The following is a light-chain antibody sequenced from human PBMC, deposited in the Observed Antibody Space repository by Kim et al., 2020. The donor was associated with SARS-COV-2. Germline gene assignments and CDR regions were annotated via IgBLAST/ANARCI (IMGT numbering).Light chain of an antibody. CDR1: SGSIDDNY. CDR3: QSYNRDNVI. V-gene: IGLV6-57*03. J-gene: IGLJ2*01. CDR2: EDD. Sequence: GKTVTISCTRSSGSIDDNYVQWYQQRPGGVPTTVIYEDDQGPSGVSDRFSGSIDNFSNSASLTISGLRTEDEADYYCQSYNRDNVIFGGGTQLTVL.